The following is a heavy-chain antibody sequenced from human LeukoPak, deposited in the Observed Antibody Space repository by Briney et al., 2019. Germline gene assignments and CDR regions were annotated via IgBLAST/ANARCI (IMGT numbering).Heavy chain of an antibody. Sequence: GGSLRLSCAASGFTFSSYAMHWVRQAPGKGLEWVSGISWNSGSIGYADSVKGRFTISRDNAKNSLYLQMNSLRAEDTALYYCAKQKGIAAAGTFYYFDYWGQGNLVTVSS. D-gene: IGHD6-13*01. V-gene: IGHV3-9*01. CDR3: AKQKGIAAAGTFYYFDY. CDR2: ISWNSGSI. J-gene: IGHJ4*02. CDR1: GFTFSSYA.